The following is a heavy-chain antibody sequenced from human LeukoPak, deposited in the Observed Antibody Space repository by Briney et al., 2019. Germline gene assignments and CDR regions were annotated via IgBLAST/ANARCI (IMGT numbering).Heavy chain of an antibody. CDR2: ISSSSSYI. Sequence: GRSLRLSCAASGSTFSSYGMHWVRQAPGKGLEWVSSISSSSSYIYYADSVKGRFTISRDNAKNSLYLQMNSLRAEDTAVYYCARDSPLMGYWGQGTLVTVSS. D-gene: IGHD3-10*01. V-gene: IGHV3-21*01. CDR1: GSTFSSYG. J-gene: IGHJ4*02. CDR3: ARDSPLMGY.